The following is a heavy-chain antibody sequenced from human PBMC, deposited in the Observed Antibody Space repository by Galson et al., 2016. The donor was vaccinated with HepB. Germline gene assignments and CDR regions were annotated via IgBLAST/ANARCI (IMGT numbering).Heavy chain of an antibody. Sequence: SLRLSCAVSGFTFRSYWMSWVRQAPGKGLEWVANIKQGGSEKYYVDAVKGRFTISRDDAKNSLYLQMNSLRAEDTAVYYCAREGRGEQTYGMDVWGLGTTVTVSS. D-gene: IGHD1/OR15-1a*01. CDR1: GFTFRSYW. CDR3: AREGRGEQTYGMDV. CDR2: IKQGGSEK. V-gene: IGHV3-7*03. J-gene: IGHJ6*02.